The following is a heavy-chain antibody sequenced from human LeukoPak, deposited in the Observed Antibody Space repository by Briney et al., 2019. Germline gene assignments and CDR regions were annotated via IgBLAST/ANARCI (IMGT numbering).Heavy chain of an antibody. V-gene: IGHV1-8*01. CDR1: GYTFTSYD. CDR3: ARGAFRYCRGGICYSDY. CDR2: MSPNSGNT. Sequence: ASVKVSCKASGYTFTSYDINWVRQATGQGLEWMGWMSPNSGNTGCAQKFQGRVTMTRNTYISTAYMELSSLRFEDTAVYDCARGAFRYCRGGICYSDYWGQGTLVTVSS. D-gene: IGHD2-15*01. J-gene: IGHJ4*02.